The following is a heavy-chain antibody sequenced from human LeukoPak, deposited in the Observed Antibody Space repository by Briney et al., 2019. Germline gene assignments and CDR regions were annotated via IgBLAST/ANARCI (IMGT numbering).Heavy chain of an antibody. D-gene: IGHD2-15*01. Sequence: WGSLRLSCAASGFTFSSYSMNWVRQVPGKGLEWVSYISSSSSTIYYADSVKGRFTISRDNSKNTLFLQMNSLRAEDTAVYYCAKSGLNRFDYWGQGTLVTVSS. CDR1: GFTFSSYS. J-gene: IGHJ4*02. CDR3: AKSGLNRFDY. CDR2: ISSSSSTI. V-gene: IGHV3-48*01.